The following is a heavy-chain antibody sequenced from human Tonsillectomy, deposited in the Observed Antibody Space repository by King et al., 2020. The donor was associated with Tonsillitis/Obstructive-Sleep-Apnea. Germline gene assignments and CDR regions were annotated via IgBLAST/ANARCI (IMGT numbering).Heavy chain of an antibody. CDR1: GFTFSTYL. J-gene: IGHJ4*02. D-gene: IGHD4-17*01. Sequence: VQLLESGGGVAQPGRSLRLSCAASGFTFSTYLMHGVRQAPGKGLEWVAVISYDGTNKYYADSVKGRFTISRDNSKNTLYLQVNSLRAEDTAVYYCATEAGYGDYAFDYWGQGTLVTVSS. CDR2: ISYDGTNK. V-gene: IGHV3-30*01. CDR3: ATEAGYGDYAFDY.